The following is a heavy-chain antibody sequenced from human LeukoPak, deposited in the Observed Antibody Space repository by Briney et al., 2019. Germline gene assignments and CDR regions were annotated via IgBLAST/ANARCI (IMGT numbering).Heavy chain of an antibody. D-gene: IGHD3-3*01. V-gene: IGHV4-30-2*01. CDR3: ARTRDFWSGYFDY. CDR1: GVSITSDTYC. J-gene: IGHJ4*02. Sequence: PSQTLSLTCAVSGVSITSDTYCWSWIRQPLGKGLEWIGYILHSGSTYYNPSLKSRVTISIDTSKSQFSLKLSSVTAADTAVYYCARTRDFWSGYFDYWGQGTLVTVSS. CDR2: ILHSGST.